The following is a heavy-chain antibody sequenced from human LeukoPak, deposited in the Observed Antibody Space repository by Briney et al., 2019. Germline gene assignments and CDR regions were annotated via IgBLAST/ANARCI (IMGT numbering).Heavy chain of an antibody. CDR1: GGTFGSYS. D-gene: IGHD6-6*01. V-gene: IGHV1-69*01. J-gene: IGHJ4*02. CDR2: IIPMFDKT. Sequence: SVKVSCKASGGTFGSYSITWVRQTPGQGLEWMGGIIPMFDKTNYAQKFLGRLTITADESTTTAYMELNSLGSQDTGIYYCAREAAYSGSSSQASFYFDYWGQGTLVTVSS. CDR3: AREAAYSGSSSQASFYFDY.